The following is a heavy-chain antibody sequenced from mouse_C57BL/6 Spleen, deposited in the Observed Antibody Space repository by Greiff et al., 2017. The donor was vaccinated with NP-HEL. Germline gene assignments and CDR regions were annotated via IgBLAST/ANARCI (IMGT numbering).Heavy chain of an antibody. CDR2: ISSGGDYI. CDR1: GFTFSSYA. Sequence: EVQRVESGEGLVKPGGSLKLSCAASGFTFSSYAMSWVRQTPEQRLEWVAYISSGGDYIYYADTVKGRFTISRDNARNTLYLQMSSLKSEDTAMYYCTRGEDYDRGYFDDWGQGTTLTVSS. J-gene: IGHJ2*01. V-gene: IGHV5-9-1*02. D-gene: IGHD2-4*01. CDR3: TRGEDYDRGYFDD.